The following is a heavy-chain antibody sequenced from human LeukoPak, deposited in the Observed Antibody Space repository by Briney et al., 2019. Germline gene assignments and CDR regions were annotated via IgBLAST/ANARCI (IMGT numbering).Heavy chain of an antibody. Sequence: GGSLRLSXAASGFTFSSYAMSWVRQAPGKGVEWVSAISGSGGSTYYADSVKGRFTISRDNSKNTLYLQMNCLRAEDTAVYYCAKDLMEWEPLDAFDIWGQGTMVTVSS. CDR3: AKDLMEWEPLDAFDI. V-gene: IGHV3-23*01. J-gene: IGHJ3*02. CDR1: GFTFSSYA. D-gene: IGHD1-26*01. CDR2: ISGSGGST.